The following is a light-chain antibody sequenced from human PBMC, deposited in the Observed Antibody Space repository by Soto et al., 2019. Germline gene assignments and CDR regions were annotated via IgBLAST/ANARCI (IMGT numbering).Light chain of an antibody. CDR3: QQCNNWPFT. V-gene: IGKV3-11*01. Sequence: EIVLTQSPATLSLSPGERATLSCRASQSVSSNLAWYQQKPGQAPRLLIYDASTRTTGIPARFSGSGSGTDFTLTISSLQSEDFAVYYCQQCNNWPFTFGRGTKVEIK. CDR2: DAS. J-gene: IGKJ4*01. CDR1: QSVSSN.